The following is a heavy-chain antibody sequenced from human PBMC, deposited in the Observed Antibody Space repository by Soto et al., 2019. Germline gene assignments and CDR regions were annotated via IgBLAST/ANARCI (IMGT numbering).Heavy chain of an antibody. Sequence: EVQLVESGGGLVKPGGSLRLSCAASGFTFSNAWMNWVRQAPGKGLEWVGRIKSKTDGGTTDYAAPVKGRFTISRDYSKSTLYLQMNSRKTEDTAVYYCTTAQSDYYYGMDVWGQGTTVTVSS. V-gene: IGHV3-15*07. CDR3: TTAQSDYYYGMDV. J-gene: IGHJ6*02. CDR1: GFTFSNAW. CDR2: IKSKTDGGTT.